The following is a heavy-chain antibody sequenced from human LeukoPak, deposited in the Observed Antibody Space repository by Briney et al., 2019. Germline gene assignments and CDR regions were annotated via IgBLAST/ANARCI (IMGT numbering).Heavy chain of an antibody. J-gene: IGHJ4*02. CDR3: ARGSYFDY. Sequence: ETLSLTCTVSGGSISSYYWSWVRQAPGKGLEWVSVIYSGGSTYYADSVKGRFTISRDNSKNTLYLQMNSLRAEDTAVYYCARGSYFDYWGQGTLVTVSS. V-gene: IGHV3-66*01. CDR2: IYSGGST. CDR1: GGSISSYY.